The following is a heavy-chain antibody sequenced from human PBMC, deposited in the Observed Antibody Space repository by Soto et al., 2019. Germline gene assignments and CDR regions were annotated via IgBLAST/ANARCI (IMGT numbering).Heavy chain of an antibody. Sequence: QVQLVESGGGVVQPGRSLRLSCAASGFTFSSYAKHWVRQAPGKGLEWVAVISYDGSNKYYADSVKGRFTISRDNSKNTLYLQMNSLRAEDTAVYYCARDNVVVVAASPHYWGQGTLVTVSS. D-gene: IGHD2-15*01. V-gene: IGHV3-30-3*01. J-gene: IGHJ4*02. CDR2: ISYDGSNK. CDR1: GFTFSSYA. CDR3: ARDNVVVVAASPHY.